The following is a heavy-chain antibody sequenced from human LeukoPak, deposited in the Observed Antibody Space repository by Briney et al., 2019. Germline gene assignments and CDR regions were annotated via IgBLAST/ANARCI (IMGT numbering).Heavy chain of an antibody. Sequence: PGGSLRLSCAASGFTFTNYAMSWVRQAPGKGLEWVSGMSGSGSSTYYADSVEGRFTISRDNSKNMLYLQMNSLRAEDTALYYCAKDLEAYYYADIDYWGQGTLVTVSS. CDR3: AKDLEAYYYADIDY. V-gene: IGHV3-23*01. CDR1: GFTFTNYA. CDR2: MSGSGSST. J-gene: IGHJ4*02. D-gene: IGHD3-10*01.